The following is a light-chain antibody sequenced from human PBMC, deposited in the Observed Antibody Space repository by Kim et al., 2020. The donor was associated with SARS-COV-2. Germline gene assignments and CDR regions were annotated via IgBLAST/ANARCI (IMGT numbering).Light chain of an antibody. CDR3: LQYFRTPYT. CDR2: WAS. Sequence: DIVMTQSPDSLAVSLGERATINCKSSQRVLYSSNKNDLLAWYQQKPGQPPTVLFYWASTRESGVPDRFSASGSGTDFTLTISSLQAEDVAVYYCLQYFRTPYTFGQGTKLEI. J-gene: IGKJ2*01. V-gene: IGKV4-1*01. CDR1: QRVLYSSNKNDL.